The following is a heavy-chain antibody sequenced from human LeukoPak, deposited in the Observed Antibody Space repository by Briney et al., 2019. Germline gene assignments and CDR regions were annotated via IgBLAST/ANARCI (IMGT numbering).Heavy chain of an antibody. D-gene: IGHD1-20*01. CDR2: IYPGDSNT. J-gene: IGHJ4*02. V-gene: IGHV5-51*01. CDR3: ARLGLGRFCNVDNCYASVADF. CDR1: EYTFSNYW. Sequence: GESLKISCTASEYTFSNYWIGWVRQMPGRGLEWMGIIYPGDSNTRYSPSFQGQVTFSADKSISTAYLQWSSLRASDTALYFCARLGLGRFCNVDNCYASVADFWGQGTLVTVSS.